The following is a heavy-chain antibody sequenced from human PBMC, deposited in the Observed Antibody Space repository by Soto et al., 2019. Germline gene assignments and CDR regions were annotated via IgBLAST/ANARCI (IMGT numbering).Heavy chain of an antibody. CDR1: VGTLSSYA. V-gene: IGHV1-69*12. D-gene: IGHD5-12*01. CDR3: ESSVAKYYYYDMDV. J-gene: IGHJ6*02. CDR2: IIPIFGTS. Sequence: QVQLVQYGAEVKKPGSSVKVSCNASVGTLSSYAISWVRQAPGQGLEWMRGIIPIFGTSNYAKKLQGRVTIAADDSTSTAYMELSSLRSEVTAVYYCESSVAKYYYYDMDVWGQGTTVTVSS.